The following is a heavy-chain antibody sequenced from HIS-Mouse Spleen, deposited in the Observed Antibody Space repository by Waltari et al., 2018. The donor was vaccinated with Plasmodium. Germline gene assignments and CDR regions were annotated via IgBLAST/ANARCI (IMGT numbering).Heavy chain of an antibody. V-gene: IGHV3-7*01. Sequence: EVQLVESGGGLVQPGGSLRLSCAASGFTFSSSWMSWVSQAPGKGVEWVANIKQDGSEKYYVDSVKGRFTISRDNAKNSLYLQMNSLRAEDTAVYYCARAIVFDYWGQGTLVTVSS. CDR2: IKQDGSEK. CDR1: GFTFSSSW. CDR3: ARAIVFDY. D-gene: IGHD3-16*02. J-gene: IGHJ4*02.